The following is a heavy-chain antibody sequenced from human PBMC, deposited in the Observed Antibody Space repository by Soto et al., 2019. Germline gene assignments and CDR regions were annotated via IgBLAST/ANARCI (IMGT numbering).Heavy chain of an antibody. D-gene: IGHD3-22*01. CDR2: IYYSGST. Sequence: SETLSLTCTVSGDSISSYSWSWIRQPPGKGLEWIGYIYYSGSTNYNPSLKSRVTISVDTSKNQFSLKLSSVTAADTAVYYCARDFDYYDSSGYAAFDIWGQGTMVTVSS. CDR3: ARDFDYYDSSGYAAFDI. J-gene: IGHJ3*02. V-gene: IGHV4-59*12. CDR1: GDSISSYS.